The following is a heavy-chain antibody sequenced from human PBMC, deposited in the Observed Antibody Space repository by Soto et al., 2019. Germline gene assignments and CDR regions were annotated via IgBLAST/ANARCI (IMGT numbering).Heavy chain of an antibody. CDR2: MNPNSGNT. CDR1: GYTFTSYG. CDR3: ARRPHGEWLRLRP. V-gene: IGHV1-8*02. D-gene: IGHD5-12*01. J-gene: IGHJ5*02. Sequence: ASVKVSCKASGYTFTSYGISWVRQATGQGLEWIGWMNPNSGNTGYAQKFQGRVTMTRNTSISTAYMELSSLRSGDTAVYCCARRPHGEWLRLRPWGQGTLVTVSS.